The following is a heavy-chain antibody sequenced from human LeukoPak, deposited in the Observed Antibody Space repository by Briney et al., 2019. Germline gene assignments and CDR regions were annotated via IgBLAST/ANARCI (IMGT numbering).Heavy chain of an antibody. Sequence: GGSLRLSCAASGFTFSSYTMSWVRQAPGKGLEWVSTITTSDGNTYYADSVKGRFTVSRDNSKNTLFLQMNGLRAEDTAVYYCAKDGGLWVSAHWGDSWGRGTLVTVSS. CDR1: GFTFSSYT. D-gene: IGHD7-27*01. CDR3: AKDGGLWVSAHWGDS. J-gene: IGHJ4*02. CDR2: ITTSDGNT. V-gene: IGHV3-23*01.